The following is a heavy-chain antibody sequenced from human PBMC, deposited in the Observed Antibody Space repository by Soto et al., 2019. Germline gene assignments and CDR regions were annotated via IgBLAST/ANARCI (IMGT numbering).Heavy chain of an antibody. J-gene: IGHJ4*02. D-gene: IGHD2-2*01. V-gene: IGHV1-2*04. CDR1: GYTFTGYD. CDR3: ARSHCSRLSCYVGSWDY. Sequence: QVQLVQSGAEVKKPGASVKVSCKASGYTFTGYDMHWVRQAPGQGLEWMGWINPNSGGTNYAQKFQGWVTMTRDTSIRAAYMELRRLRSDDTAVYYCARSHCSRLSCYVGSWDYWGQGTLVTVSS. CDR2: INPNSGGT.